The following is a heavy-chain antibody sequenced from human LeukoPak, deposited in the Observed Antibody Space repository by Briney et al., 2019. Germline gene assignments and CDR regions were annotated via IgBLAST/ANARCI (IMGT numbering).Heavy chain of an antibody. CDR3: ARVEWEQHARY. CDR2: INPNSGDT. CDR1: GYTFTGYY. J-gene: IGHJ4*02. Sequence: ASVKVSCKASGYTFTGYYMHWVRQAPGQGLEWMGWINPNSGDTNYAQKFQGRVTMTRDTSISTAYMELSRLRSDDTAVYYCARVEWEQHARYWGQGTLVTVSS. D-gene: IGHD1-26*01. V-gene: IGHV1-2*02.